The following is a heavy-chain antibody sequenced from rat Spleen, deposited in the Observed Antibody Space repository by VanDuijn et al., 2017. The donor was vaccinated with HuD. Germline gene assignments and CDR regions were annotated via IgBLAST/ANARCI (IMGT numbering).Heavy chain of an antibody. D-gene: IGHD5-1*01. CDR2: INNAGST. CDR3: ATTPGRPFAY. V-gene: IGHV3-3*01. J-gene: IGHJ3*01. CDR1: GYSITSSYR. Sequence: EVQLQESGPGLVKPSQSLSLTCSVTGYSITSSYRWNWIRKFPGNKLEWMGYINNAGSTNYNPSLKSRISITRDTSKNQFFLQVNSVTTEDTATYYCATTPGRPFAYWGQGTLVTVSS.